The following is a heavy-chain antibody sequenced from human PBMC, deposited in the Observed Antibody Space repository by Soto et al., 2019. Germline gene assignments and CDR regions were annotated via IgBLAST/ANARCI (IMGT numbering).Heavy chain of an antibody. J-gene: IGHJ5*02. CDR3: ARGPSPNYGDGWFDP. D-gene: IGHD4-17*01. CDR2: IYYSGST. Sequence: PSETLSLTCTVSGGSISSYYWSWIRQPPGKVLEWIGYIYYSGSTNYNPSLKSRVTISVDTSKNQFSLKLSSVTAADTAVYYCARGPSPNYGDGWFDPWGQGTLVTVSS. CDR1: GGSISSYY. V-gene: IGHV4-59*01.